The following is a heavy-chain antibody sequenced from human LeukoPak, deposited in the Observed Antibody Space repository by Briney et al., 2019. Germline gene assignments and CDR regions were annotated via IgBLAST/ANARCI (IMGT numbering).Heavy chain of an antibody. J-gene: IGHJ5*02. V-gene: IGHV4-30-2*01. Sequence: SQTLSLTCAVSGGSVSSGGYSWSWIRQPPGKGLEWIGCIYHSGSTYYNPSLKSRVTISVDRSKNQFSLKLSSVTAADAAVYYCARGYCSGGSCYSSEVNWFGPWGQGTLVTVSS. CDR3: ARGYCSGGSCYSSEVNWFGP. CDR2: IYHSGST. CDR1: GGSVSSGGYS. D-gene: IGHD2-15*01.